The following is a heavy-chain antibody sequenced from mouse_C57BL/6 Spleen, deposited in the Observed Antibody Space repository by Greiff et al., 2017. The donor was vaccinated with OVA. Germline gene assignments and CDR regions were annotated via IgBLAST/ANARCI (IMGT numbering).Heavy chain of an antibody. V-gene: IGHV7-3*01. D-gene: IGHD2-2*01. CDR3: ARFGFYWYFDV. J-gene: IGHJ1*03. CDR2: IRNKANGYTT. CDR1: GFTFTDYY. Sequence: EVKLEESGGGLVQPGGSLSLSCAASGFTFTDYYMSWVRQPPGKALEWLGFIRNKANGYTTEYSASVKGRFTISRDNSQSILYLQMNALRAEDSATYYCARFGFYWYFDVWGTGTTVTVSS.